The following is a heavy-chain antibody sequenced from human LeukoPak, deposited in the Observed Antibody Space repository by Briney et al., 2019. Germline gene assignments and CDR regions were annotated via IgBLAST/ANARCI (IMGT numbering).Heavy chain of an antibody. CDR1: GYTFTGYY. J-gene: IGHJ5*02. CDR2: INPNSGGT. D-gene: IGHD6-6*01. CDR3: ARVSIAAQHWFDP. V-gene: IGHV1-2*02. Sequence: ASVKVSCKASGYTFTGYYMHWVRQAPGQGLEWMGWINPNSGGTNYAQKFQGRVTMTRDTSISTAYMELSRLRSDDTAVYYCARVSIAAQHWFDPWGQGTLVTVSS.